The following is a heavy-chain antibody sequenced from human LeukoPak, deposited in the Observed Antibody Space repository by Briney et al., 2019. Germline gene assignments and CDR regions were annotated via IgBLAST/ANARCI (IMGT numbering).Heavy chain of an antibody. J-gene: IGHJ3*02. CDR3: ARWVFYGSGTVRVNAFDI. CDR1: GGPFSGYY. V-gene: IGHV4-34*01. Sequence: SETLSLTCAVYGGPFSGYYWSWIRQPPGKGLEWIGEINHSGSTNYNPSLKSRVTISIDTSKNHFSLRLSSVTAADTAIYYCARWVFYGSGTVRVNAFDIWGQGTMVTVSS. D-gene: IGHD3-10*01. CDR2: INHSGST.